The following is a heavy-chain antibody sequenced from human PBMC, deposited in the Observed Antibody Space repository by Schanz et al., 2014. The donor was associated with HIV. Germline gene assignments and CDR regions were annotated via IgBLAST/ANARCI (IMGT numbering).Heavy chain of an antibody. V-gene: IGHV3-30*18. CDR2: ISYDGSNK. CDR1: GFTFSSYG. J-gene: IGHJ6*02. CDR3: AKFLRKYDYYGMDV. Sequence: QVQLVESGGGVVQPGRSLRLSCAASGFTFSSYGMHWVRQAPGKGLEWVAVISYDGSNKYYADSVKGRFTISRDNSKNTLYLQMNSLRPEDTAVYYCAKFLRKYDYYGMDVWGQGTTVTVSS.